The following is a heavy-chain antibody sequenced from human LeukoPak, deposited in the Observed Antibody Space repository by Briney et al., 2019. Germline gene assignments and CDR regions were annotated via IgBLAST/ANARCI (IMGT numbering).Heavy chain of an antibody. J-gene: IGHJ4*02. CDR1: GYTFTDYY. CDR3: ARGRGGVGSILKYFDY. CDR2: INPNNGGT. V-gene: IGHV1-2*02. D-gene: IGHD1-26*01. Sequence: ASVKDSCKASGYTFTDYYIHWVRQAPGQGLEWMGWINPNNGGTTYAQKFQGRVTMTRDTSISTAYMELSRLTFDDTAVYFCARGRGGVGSILKYFDYWGQGILVTVSS.